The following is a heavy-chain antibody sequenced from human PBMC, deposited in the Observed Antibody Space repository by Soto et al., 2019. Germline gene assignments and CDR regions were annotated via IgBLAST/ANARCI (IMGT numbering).Heavy chain of an antibody. D-gene: IGHD6-13*01. V-gene: IGHV5-51*01. CDR3: ARLPDYSSSWPYYYYYGMDV. CDR1: GYSFTSYW. Sequence: SGESLKISCKGSGYSFTSYWIGWVRQMPGKGLEWMGIIYPGDSDTRYSPSFQGQVTISADKSISTAYLQWSSLKASDTAMYYCARLPDYSSSWPYYYYYGMDVWGQGTTVTVSS. CDR2: IYPGDSDT. J-gene: IGHJ6*02.